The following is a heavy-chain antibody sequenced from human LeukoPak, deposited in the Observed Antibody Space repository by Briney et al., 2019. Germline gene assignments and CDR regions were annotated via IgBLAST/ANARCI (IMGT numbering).Heavy chain of an antibody. CDR1: GFTFSSYW. CDR2: IKQDGSEK. D-gene: IGHD6-19*01. V-gene: IGHV3-7*01. J-gene: IGHJ3*02. CDR3: ARVPYSSGWYVGAFDI. Sequence: GGSLRLSCAASGFTFSSYWMSWVRQAPGKGLEWVANIKQDGSEKHYVDSVKGRFTISRDNAKNSLYLQMNSLRAEDTAVYYCARVPYSSGWYVGAFDIWGQGTMVTVSS.